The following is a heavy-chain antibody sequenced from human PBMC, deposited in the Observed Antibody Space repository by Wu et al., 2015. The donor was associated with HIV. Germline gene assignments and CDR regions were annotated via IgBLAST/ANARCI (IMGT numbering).Heavy chain of an antibody. CDR2: INPTSGST. CDR1: GYTFTSYY. V-gene: IGHV1-46*01. CDR3: ARDERGYCSYPXAYYG. J-gene: IGHJ6*01. Sequence: QVQLVQSGAEVKKPGASVKVSCTASGYTFTSYYLHWVRQAPGQGLEWMAIINPTSGSTSFAQKFQGRVTMTRDTSTSTVYMELSSLRSEDTAVYYCARDERGYCSYPXAYYG. D-gene: IGHD2-15*01.